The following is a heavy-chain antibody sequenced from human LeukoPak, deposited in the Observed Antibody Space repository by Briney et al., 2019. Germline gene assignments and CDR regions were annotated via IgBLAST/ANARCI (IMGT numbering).Heavy chain of an antibody. CDR1: GFTVSTNY. CDR2: IYSGGNT. D-gene: IGHD4-17*01. CDR3: AKTGTTVTTSTYFQH. J-gene: IGHJ1*01. V-gene: IGHV3-53*01. Sequence: GGSLRLSCAASGFTVSTNYMSWVRQAPGRGLEWVSFIYSGGNTDYADSVKGRFTISRDNSKNTLYLQMNSLRAEDTAVYYCAKTGTTVTTSTYFQHWGQGTLVTVSS.